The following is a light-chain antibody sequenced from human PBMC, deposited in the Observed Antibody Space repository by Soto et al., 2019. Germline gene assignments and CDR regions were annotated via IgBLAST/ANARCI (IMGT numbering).Light chain of an antibody. Sequence: DIVMTQSPDSLAVSLGERATINCKSSQSVLYSSNQKNYLAWYRQKPGQPPKLLISWASTRESGVPDRFSGGGSGTDFTLTISSLQAEDVAVYYCQQYYGTPLTFGGGTKVEIK. CDR2: WAS. CDR3: QQYYGTPLT. J-gene: IGKJ4*01. V-gene: IGKV4-1*01. CDR1: QSVLYSSNQKNY.